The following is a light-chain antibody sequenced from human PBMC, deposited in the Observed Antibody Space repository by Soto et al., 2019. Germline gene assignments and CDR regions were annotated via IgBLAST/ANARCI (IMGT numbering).Light chain of an antibody. CDR3: QEYNSYSWT. CDR1: QSVSSW. J-gene: IGKJ1*01. Sequence: DIQMNQSPSTLSASVGDRVTITCRASQSVSSWLAWYQQKPGKVPKLLIYKASNLESGVPSRFSGSGSGTEFTLTISSLQPDDFATYYCQEYNSYSWTFGQGTKVEIK. CDR2: KAS. V-gene: IGKV1-5*03.